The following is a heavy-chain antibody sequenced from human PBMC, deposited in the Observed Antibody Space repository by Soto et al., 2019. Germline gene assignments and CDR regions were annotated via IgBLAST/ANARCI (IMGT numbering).Heavy chain of an antibody. V-gene: IGHV4-39*01. Sequence: PSETLSLTCTVSGDSISSSTYYWGLIRQPPGKGLEYVATIFYSGGTYYNPSLRSRVTISVDTSKNQFSLRLNSLTAADTAVYYCGTGRAALHRFDYWGQGILVTAPQ. J-gene: IGHJ4*02. CDR3: GTGRAALHRFDY. CDR1: GDSISSSTYY. D-gene: IGHD2-15*01. CDR2: IFYSGGT.